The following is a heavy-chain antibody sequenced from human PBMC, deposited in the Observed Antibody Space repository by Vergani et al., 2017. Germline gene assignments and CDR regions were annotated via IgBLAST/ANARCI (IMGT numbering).Heavy chain of an antibody. Sequence: EVELVQSGPEMRKPGESVKISCKGSEYSFGNYWIGWVRQMPGKVLEWMGIIYPADSDTRYSPSFQGQVTISADKSISTAFLQWDSLKASDTALYYCARHTTYTDSWGQGTLVTVSS. CDR2: IYPADSDT. V-gene: IGHV5-51*01. CDR1: EYSFGNYW. J-gene: IGHJ4*02. CDR3: ARHTTYTDS. D-gene: IGHD1-1*01.